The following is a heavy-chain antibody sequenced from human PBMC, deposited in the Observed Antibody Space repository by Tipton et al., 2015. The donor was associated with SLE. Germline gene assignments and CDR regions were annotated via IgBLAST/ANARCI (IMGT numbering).Heavy chain of an antibody. J-gene: IGHJ4*02. D-gene: IGHD2-15*01. CDR2: IYYSGTT. Sequence: TLSLTCTVSGTSISSGNHYWGWVRQPPGKGLEWIGYIYYSGTTNYNPSLRGRVTMSVDTSKNQFSLKLSSVTAADTAMYYCARNKATPDHWGQGTLATVSS. V-gene: IGHV4-61*01. CDR1: GTSISSGNHY. CDR3: ARNKATPDH.